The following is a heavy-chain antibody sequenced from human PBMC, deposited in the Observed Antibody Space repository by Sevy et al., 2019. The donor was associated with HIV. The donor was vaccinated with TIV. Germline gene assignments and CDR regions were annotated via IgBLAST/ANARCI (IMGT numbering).Heavy chain of an antibody. Sequence: GGSLRLSCAASGFTLSSYRMNWVRQAPGKGLEWVSYISSSSSTIYYADSVKGRFTISRDNAKNSLYLQMNSLRDEDTAVYYCARGSPYGDYAALFDYWGQGTLVTVSS. CDR1: GFTLSSYR. J-gene: IGHJ4*02. CDR2: ISSSSSTI. D-gene: IGHD4-17*01. CDR3: ARGSPYGDYAALFDY. V-gene: IGHV3-48*02.